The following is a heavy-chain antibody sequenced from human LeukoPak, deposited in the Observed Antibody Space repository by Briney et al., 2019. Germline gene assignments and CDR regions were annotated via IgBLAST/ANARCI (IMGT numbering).Heavy chain of an antibody. D-gene: IGHD2-8*01. Sequence: SETLSLTCAVYGGSFSGYYWSWIRQPPGKGLEWIGEINHSGSTNYNPSLKSRVTISVDTSKSQFSLKLGSVTAADTAVYYCARSPFPLSVSAFDIWGQGTMVTVSS. CDR3: ARSPFPLSVSAFDI. J-gene: IGHJ3*02. CDR2: INHSGST. CDR1: GGSFSGYY. V-gene: IGHV4-34*01.